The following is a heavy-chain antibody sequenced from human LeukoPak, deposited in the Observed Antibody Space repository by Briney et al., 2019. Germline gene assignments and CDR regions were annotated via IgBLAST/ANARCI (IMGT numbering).Heavy chain of an antibody. Sequence: SETLSLTCTVSGGSISSYYWSWIRQPPGKGLEWIGYIYYSGSTNYNPSLKSRVTISVDTSKNQFSLKLSPVTAADTAVYYCAREPYYYYGMDVWGQGTTVTVSS. CDR3: AREPYYYYGMDV. V-gene: IGHV4-59*01. J-gene: IGHJ6*02. CDR2: IYYSGST. CDR1: GGSISSYY.